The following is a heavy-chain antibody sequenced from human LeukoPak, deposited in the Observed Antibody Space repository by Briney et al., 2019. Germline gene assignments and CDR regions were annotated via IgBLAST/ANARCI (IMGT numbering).Heavy chain of an antibody. CDR3: ARGAAAGTSASAY. CDR1: GGSFSGYY. J-gene: IGHJ4*02. Sequence: SETLSLTCAVYGGSFSGYYWSWIRQPPGKGLEWIGEINHSGSTNYNPSLESRVTISVDTSKNQFSLKLSSVTAADTAVYYCARGAAAGTSASAYWGQGTLVTVSS. V-gene: IGHV4-34*01. D-gene: IGHD6-13*01. CDR2: INHSGST.